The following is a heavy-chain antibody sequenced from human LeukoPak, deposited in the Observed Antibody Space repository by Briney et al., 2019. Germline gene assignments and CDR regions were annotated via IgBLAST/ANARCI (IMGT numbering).Heavy chain of an antibody. V-gene: IGHV3-23*01. J-gene: IGHJ4*02. Sequence: PGGSLRLSCAASQFIFSTYAMSWVRQAPGKGLEWVSGISDNGGTAYYADSVKGRFTISRDNSKNTLYLQMNSLGVEDTAVYYCAKRGPVTGTKYFDYWGQGTLVTVSS. CDR3: AKRGPVTGTKYFDY. CDR2: ISDNGGTA. CDR1: QFIFSTYA. D-gene: IGHD6-19*01.